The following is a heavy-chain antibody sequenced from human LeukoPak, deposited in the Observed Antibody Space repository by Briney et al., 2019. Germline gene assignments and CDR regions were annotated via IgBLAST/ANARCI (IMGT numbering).Heavy chain of an antibody. J-gene: IGHJ5*02. V-gene: IGHV4-59*08. CDR2: IYYSGST. Sequence: SETLSLTCTVSGDSINNYFWSWFRQPPGKGLEWIGYIYYSGSTYYNPSLKSRVTISVDTSKNQFSLKLSSVTAADTAVYYCARRLEYVAYNWFDPWGQGTLVTVSS. CDR3: ARRLEYVAYNWFDP. D-gene: IGHD6-6*01. CDR1: GDSINNYF.